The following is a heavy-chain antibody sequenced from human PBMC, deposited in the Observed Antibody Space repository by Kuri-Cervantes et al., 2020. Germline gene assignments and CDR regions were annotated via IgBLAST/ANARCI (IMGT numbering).Heavy chain of an antibody. CDR2: INHSGST. CDR3: ARDLPCGSTSCSGYMDV. V-gene: IGHV4-34*01. D-gene: IGHD2-2*01. Sequence: SQTLSLTCAVYGGSFSGYYWSWIRQPPGKGLEWIGEINHSGSTNYNPSLKSRVTISVNTSKNQFSLKLTSVTAVDTAVYYCARDLPCGSTSCSGYMDVWGKGTTVTVSS. CDR1: GGSFSGYY. J-gene: IGHJ6*03.